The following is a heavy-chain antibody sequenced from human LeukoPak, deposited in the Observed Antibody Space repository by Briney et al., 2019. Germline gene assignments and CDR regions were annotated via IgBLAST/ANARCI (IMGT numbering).Heavy chain of an antibody. J-gene: IGHJ4*02. Sequence: GGSLRLSCAASGFTFSSYAMSWVRQAPGKGLEWVSAISGSGGSTYYADSVKGRFTISRDNSKNTLYLQMNSLRAEDTAVYYCAKGFSGSYDRWVDYWGRGTLVTVSS. D-gene: IGHD1-26*01. CDR3: AKGFSGSYDRWVDY. CDR1: GFTFSSYA. CDR2: ISGSGGST. V-gene: IGHV3-23*01.